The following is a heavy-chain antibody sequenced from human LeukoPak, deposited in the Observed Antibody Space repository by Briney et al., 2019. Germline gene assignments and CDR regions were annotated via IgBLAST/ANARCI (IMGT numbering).Heavy chain of an antibody. D-gene: IGHD2-15*01. Sequence: SETLSLTCTVSGGSISSYYWSWIRQPPGKGLEWIGYIYYSGSTNYNPSLKSRVTISVDTSKNQFSLKLSSVTAADTAVYYCAQRSDCSGGSCYPMGAFDIWGQGTMVTVSS. CDR1: GGSISSYY. CDR2: IYYSGST. J-gene: IGHJ3*02. V-gene: IGHV4-59*01. CDR3: AQRSDCSGGSCYPMGAFDI.